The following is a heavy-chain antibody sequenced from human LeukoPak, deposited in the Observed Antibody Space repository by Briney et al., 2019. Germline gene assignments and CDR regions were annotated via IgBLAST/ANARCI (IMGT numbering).Heavy chain of an antibody. V-gene: IGHV1-18*04. CDR3: ARIPTYYYDSSGYGSFDVFDI. Sequence: ASVKVSCKASGYTFTGYYMHWVRQAPGQGLEWMGWISAYNGNTNYAQKFQGRVTMTTDTSTSTAYMELRSLRSDDTAVYYCARIPTYYYDSSGYGSFDVFDIWGQGTMVTVSS. CDR2: ISAYNGNT. J-gene: IGHJ3*02. D-gene: IGHD3-22*01. CDR1: GYTFTGYY.